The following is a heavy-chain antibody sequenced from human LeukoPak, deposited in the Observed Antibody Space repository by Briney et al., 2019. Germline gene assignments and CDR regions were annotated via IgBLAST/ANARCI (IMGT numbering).Heavy chain of an antibody. Sequence: GGSLRLSCAASGFTVSSNYMSWVRQAPGKGLEWVSVIYSGGSTYYADFVKGRFMISRDNSKNTLYLQMNSLRAEDTAVYYCARFRDYYGSNWFDPWGQGTLVTVSS. J-gene: IGHJ5*02. CDR3: ARFRDYYGSNWFDP. CDR1: GFTVSSNY. V-gene: IGHV3-66*01. CDR2: IYSGGST. D-gene: IGHD3-10*01.